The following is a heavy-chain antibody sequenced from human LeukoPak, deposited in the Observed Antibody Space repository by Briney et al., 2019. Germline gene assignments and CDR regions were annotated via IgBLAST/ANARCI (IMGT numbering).Heavy chain of an antibody. CDR2: IFSNDEK. Sequence: SGPTLVKPTETLTLTCTVSGFSLSNARLGVSWSRQPPGKALEWLAHIFSNDEKSYSTSLKSRLTISKDTSKSQVVLTMTNMDPVDTATYYCARIRSEGYYYGMDVWGQGTTVTVSS. CDR1: GFSLSNARLG. CDR3: ARIRSEGYYYGMDV. J-gene: IGHJ6*02. V-gene: IGHV2-26*01.